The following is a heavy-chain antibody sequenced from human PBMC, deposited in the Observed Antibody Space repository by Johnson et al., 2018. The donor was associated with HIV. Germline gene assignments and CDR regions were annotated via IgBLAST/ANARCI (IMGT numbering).Heavy chain of an antibody. CDR2: INWNGGST. Sequence: VQLVESVGGVVRPGGSLRLSCAASGFTFDDYAMNWVRQAPGKGLEWVSGINWNGGSTGYADSVKGRFTISRDNAKNSLYLQMNSLRLEDTALFYCARVTGGYYSSSFGNAFDIWGQGTMVTVSS. V-gene: IGHV3-20*04. CDR1: GFTFDDYA. D-gene: IGHD6-6*01. J-gene: IGHJ3*02. CDR3: ARVTGGYYSSSFGNAFDI.